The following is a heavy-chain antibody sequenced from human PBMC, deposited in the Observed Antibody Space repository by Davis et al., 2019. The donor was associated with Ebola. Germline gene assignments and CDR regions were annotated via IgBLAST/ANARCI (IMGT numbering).Heavy chain of an antibody. CDR3: AKYGVSVVGATRGGFDY. Sequence: GESLKISCAASGFTFSSYSMNWVRQAPGKGLEWVSSISSSSSYIYYADSVKGRFTISRDNAKNSLYLQMNSLRAEDTAVYYCAKYGVSVVGATRGGFDYWGQGTLVTVSS. V-gene: IGHV3-21*04. J-gene: IGHJ4*02. CDR1: GFTFSSYS. CDR2: ISSSSSYI. D-gene: IGHD1-26*01.